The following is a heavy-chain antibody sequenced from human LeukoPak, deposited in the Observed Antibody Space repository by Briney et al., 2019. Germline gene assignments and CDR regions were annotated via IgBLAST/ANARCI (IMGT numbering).Heavy chain of an antibody. CDR2: IYHSGST. J-gene: IGHJ6*02. V-gene: IGHV4-30-2*02. Sequence: SETLSLTCAVSGGSISSGGYSWSWIRQPPGKGLEWIGYIYHSGSTYYNPSLKSRVTISVDTSKKQVSLNLSSVTAADMAVYYCARVAARYVGMDVWGQGTTVTVSS. D-gene: IGHD6-6*01. CDR1: GGSISSGGYS. CDR3: ARVAARYVGMDV.